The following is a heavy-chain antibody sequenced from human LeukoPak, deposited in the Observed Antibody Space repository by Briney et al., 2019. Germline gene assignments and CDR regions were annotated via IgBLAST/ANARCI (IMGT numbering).Heavy chain of an antibody. D-gene: IGHD3-10*01. CDR1: GYSIKGGYY. CDR3: ARVGFGELFFDY. J-gene: IGHJ4*02. V-gene: IGHV4-38-2*02. CDR2: IYHSGTT. Sequence: SETLSLTCSVSGYSIKGGYYWGWIRQPPGKGREWIGIIYHSGTTYSNPSLKSRVTISVDTSKNQFSLKLNSVTAEDTAVYYCARVGFGELFFDYWGQGTLVTVSS.